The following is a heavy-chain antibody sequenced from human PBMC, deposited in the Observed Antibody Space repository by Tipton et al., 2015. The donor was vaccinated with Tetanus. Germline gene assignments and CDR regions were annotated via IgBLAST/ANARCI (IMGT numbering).Heavy chain of an antibody. D-gene: IGHD2-21*01. CDR3: ARERIEAFYYHGLDV. Sequence: TLSLTCSVSGGSISSTDYYWSWIRQPPGKGLEWIGYMYHSGQAYYNSSLKSRVVILVDTSKNQFSLKLSSVTAADTAVYYCARERIEAFYYHGLDVWGPGTTVTVSS. CDR1: GGSISSTDYY. CDR2: MYHSGQA. J-gene: IGHJ6*02. V-gene: IGHV4-30-4*01.